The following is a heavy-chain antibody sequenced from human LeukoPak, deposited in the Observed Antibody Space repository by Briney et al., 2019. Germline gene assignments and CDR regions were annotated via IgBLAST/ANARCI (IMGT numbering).Heavy chain of an antibody. D-gene: IGHD3-10*01. V-gene: IGHV3-15*01. CDR3: ITGALILWFGATHDY. Sequence: GGSLRLSCAASGFTVNNAWMSWVRQAPGKGLEWVGRIKSKTDGGTTDYAAPVKGRFTISRDDSKNTLYLQMSSLKSEDTAVYYCITGALILWFGATHDYWGQGTLVTVPS. CDR1: GFTVNNAW. J-gene: IGHJ4*02. CDR2: IKSKTDGGTT.